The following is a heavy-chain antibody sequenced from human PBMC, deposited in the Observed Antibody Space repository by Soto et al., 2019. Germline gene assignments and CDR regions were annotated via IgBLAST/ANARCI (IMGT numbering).Heavy chain of an antibody. D-gene: IGHD3-10*01. CDR2: INACNGNT. V-gene: IGHV1-3*01. CDR3: ARDLDGSGSYYRRGYYYYGMDV. J-gene: IGHJ6*02. CDR1: GYTFTSYA. Sequence: GASVKVSCKASGYTFTSYAMHWVRQAPGQRLEWMGWINACNGNTKYSQKLQGRVTITRDTSTSTAYMELRSLRSDDTAVYYCARDLDGSGSYYRRGYYYYGMDVWGQGTTVTVSS.